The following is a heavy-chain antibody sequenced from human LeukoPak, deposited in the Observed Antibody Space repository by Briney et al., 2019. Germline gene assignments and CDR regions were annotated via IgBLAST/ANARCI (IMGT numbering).Heavy chain of an antibody. J-gene: IGHJ4*02. Sequence: GASVKVSCKASGHTFTRYYIHWVRQAPGQGLEWMGIINPSGGSTSYAQKFQGRVTMTRDMSTSTVYMELSSLRSEDTAVYYCAKDGLAYCGGDCYSGFDYWGQGTLVTVSS. D-gene: IGHD2-21*02. CDR2: INPSGGST. CDR3: AKDGLAYCGGDCYSGFDY. CDR1: GHTFTRYY. V-gene: IGHV1-46*01.